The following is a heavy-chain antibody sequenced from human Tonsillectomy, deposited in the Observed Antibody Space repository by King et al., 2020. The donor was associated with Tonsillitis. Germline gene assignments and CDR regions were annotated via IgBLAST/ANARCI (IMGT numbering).Heavy chain of an antibody. CDR2: IYYSGST. J-gene: IGHJ3*02. V-gene: IGHV4-39*07. CDR1: GGSISSSRYY. CDR3: ASPRAVAHDAVGI. D-gene: IGHD4-23*01. Sequence: QLQESGPGLVKPSETLSLTCTVSGGSISSSRYYWGWIRQTPGKGLEWIGSIYYSGSTYYNPRLKSRVTISVETSNNQFSLKLSSVTSADTAVYYCASPRAVAHDAVGIWGQGTMGTVSA.